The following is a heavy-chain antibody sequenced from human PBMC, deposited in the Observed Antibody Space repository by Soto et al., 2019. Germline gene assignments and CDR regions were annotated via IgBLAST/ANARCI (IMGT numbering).Heavy chain of an antibody. CDR3: AKDKDGYNSFDS. V-gene: IGHV3-23*01. Sequence: PGGSLRLSCAASGFTFNRYALGWVRQAPGKGLEWVSTISGNSGNTYYADSVKGRFTISRDNSKNTLFLQMDSLKADDTAVYYCAKDKDGYNSFDSWGQGILVTVSS. J-gene: IGHJ4*02. CDR1: GFTFNRYA. CDR2: ISGNSGNT. D-gene: IGHD5-18*01.